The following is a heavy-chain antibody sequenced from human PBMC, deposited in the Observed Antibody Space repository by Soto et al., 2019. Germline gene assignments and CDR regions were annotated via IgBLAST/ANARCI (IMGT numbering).Heavy chain of an antibody. CDR1: GFTFSSYA. Sequence: EVQLLESGGGLVQPGGSLRLSCAASGFTFSSYAMSWVRQAPGKGLEWVSAISGSGGSTYYADSVKGRFTISRDNSKKPPYLQVNSLRAEDTAVYYRAKGGPYYGQKIAYWGQGTLVTVSS. J-gene: IGHJ4*02. CDR2: ISGSGGST. CDR3: AKGGPYYGQKIAY. D-gene: IGHD4-17*01. V-gene: IGHV3-23*01.